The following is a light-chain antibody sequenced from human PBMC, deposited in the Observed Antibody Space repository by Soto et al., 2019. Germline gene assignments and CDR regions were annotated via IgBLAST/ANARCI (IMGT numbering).Light chain of an antibody. CDR1: SSDVGGYNY. J-gene: IGLJ1*01. CDR3: SSYTSSSPYV. CDR2: EVS. V-gene: IGLV2-14*01. Sequence: QSALTQPASVSGSPGRSITISCTGTSSDVGGYNYVSWYQQHPGKAPKLMIYEVSNRPSGVSNRFSGSKSGNTASLTISGLQAEEEADYYCSSYTSSSPYVFGTGTKFTVL.